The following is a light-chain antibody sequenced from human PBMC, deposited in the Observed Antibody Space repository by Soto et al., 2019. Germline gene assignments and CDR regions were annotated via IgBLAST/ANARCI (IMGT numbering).Light chain of an antibody. CDR3: KQYYSTPLT. Sequence: DIVMTQSPDSLAVSLGERATINCKSSQNVFYHSTNSNYLAWYQQKPGQPPKLLIYWAYTRESGVHDRFSGSGSGTDFTLTIRSLQAEDVAVYYCKQYYSTPLTFGGGTKVDIK. CDR1: QNVFYHSTNSNY. V-gene: IGKV4-1*01. J-gene: IGKJ4*01. CDR2: WAY.